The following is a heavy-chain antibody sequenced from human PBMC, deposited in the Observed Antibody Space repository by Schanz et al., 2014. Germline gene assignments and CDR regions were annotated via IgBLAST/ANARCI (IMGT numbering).Heavy chain of an antibody. Sequence: QVLLVESGGGLVKPGGSLRLSCSASGFTFSDSFMSWLRQTPGKGLEWLSYISSSGNIIHYADSVKGRFTISRDNSKNTLYLQMNSLRAEDTAVYYCAKDLVVVPAAMGGMDVWGQGTTVTVSS. CDR2: ISSSGNII. CDR1: GFTFSDSF. D-gene: IGHD2-2*01. CDR3: AKDLVVVPAAMGGMDV. J-gene: IGHJ6*02. V-gene: IGHV3-11*04.